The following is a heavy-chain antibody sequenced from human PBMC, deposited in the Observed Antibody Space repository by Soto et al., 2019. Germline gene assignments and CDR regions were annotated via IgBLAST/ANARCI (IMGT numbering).Heavy chain of an antibody. J-gene: IGHJ4*02. CDR2: TYSGGET. CDR1: GVTVGNNY. D-gene: IGHD4-17*01. Sequence: EVRLVESGGGLVQPGGSRSLSGEASGVTVGNNYMSWVRQAPGKGLEWASVTYSGGETRYADSVKGRFTMSRCSTKNTGYLQMDSLRAEDTAVFFCERNVPVTALGYWGQGSLVTVSS. V-gene: IGHV3-66*01. CDR3: ERNVPVTALGY.